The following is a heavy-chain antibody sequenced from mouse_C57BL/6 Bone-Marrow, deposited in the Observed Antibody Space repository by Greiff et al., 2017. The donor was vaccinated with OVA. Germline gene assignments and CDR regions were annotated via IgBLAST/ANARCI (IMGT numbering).Heavy chain of an antibody. CDR1: GYAFSSSW. Sequence: VQLQESGPELVKPGASVKISCKASGYAFSSSWMNWVKQRPGKGLEWIGRIYPGDGDTNYNGKFKGKATLTADKSSSTAYMQLSSLTSEDSAVYFCARRGIMAGYFDVWGTGTTVTVSS. CDR3: ARRGIMAGYFDV. CDR2: IYPGDGDT. J-gene: IGHJ1*03. V-gene: IGHV1-82*01.